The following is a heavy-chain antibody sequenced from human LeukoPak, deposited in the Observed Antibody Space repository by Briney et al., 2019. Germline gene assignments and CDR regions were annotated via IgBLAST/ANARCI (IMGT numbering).Heavy chain of an antibody. J-gene: IGHJ4*02. CDR3: AKRAPGYYFDY. D-gene: IGHD6-13*01. V-gene: IGHV3-23*01. Sequence: QAGGSLRLSCAASGFTFTSYAMSWVRQAPGKGLEWVSTFGDTTYYADSVKGRFTISRDNSKNTLYLQMNSLRADDTAVYYCAKRAPGYYFDYWGQGTLVTVSS. CDR2: FGDTT. CDR1: GFTFTSYA.